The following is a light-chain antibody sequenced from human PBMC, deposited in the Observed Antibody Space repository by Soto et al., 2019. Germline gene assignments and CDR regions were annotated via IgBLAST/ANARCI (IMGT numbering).Light chain of an antibody. Sequence: DTPLTQSPSTLSASLAARASIXFRASQSIGSWLAWYQQKPGKAPKLLIYKTSILENGVPSRFSGSGSGTEFTLSISSLQPDDFATYYCHQYNSYWTFGQGTKVDNK. CDR2: KTS. CDR3: HQYNSYWT. CDR1: QSIGSW. V-gene: IGKV1-5*03. J-gene: IGKJ1*01.